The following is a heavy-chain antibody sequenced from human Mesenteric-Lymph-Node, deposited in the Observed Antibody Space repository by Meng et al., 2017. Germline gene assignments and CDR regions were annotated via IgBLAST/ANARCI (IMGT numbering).Heavy chain of an antibody. CDR2: IIPIFGTA. J-gene: IGHJ4*02. CDR1: GGTFSSYA. Sequence: SVKVSCKASGGTFSSYAISWVRQAPGQGLEWMGGIIPIFGTANYAQKFQGRVTITADESTSTAYMELSSLRSEDTAVYYCARSVGWIQLWLFDYWGQGTLVTVSS. CDR3: ARSVGWIQLWLFDY. V-gene: IGHV1-69*13. D-gene: IGHD5-18*01.